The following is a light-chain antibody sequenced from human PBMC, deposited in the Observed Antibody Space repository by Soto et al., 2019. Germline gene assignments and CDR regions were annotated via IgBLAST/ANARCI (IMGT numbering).Light chain of an antibody. CDR3: QQRRT. V-gene: IGKV3-11*01. CDR2: DAS. CDR1: QTVSSY. Sequence: EIVLTQSPATLSLSPGERATLSCRASQTVSSYLAWYQQKPGQAPRRLVYDASDRATGIPARFSGSGSGTDFTLTISSLETEDYAVYYCQQRRTFGQGTRLEIK. J-gene: IGKJ5*01.